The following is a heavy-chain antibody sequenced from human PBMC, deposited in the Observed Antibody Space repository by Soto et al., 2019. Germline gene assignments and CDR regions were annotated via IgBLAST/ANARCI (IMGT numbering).Heavy chain of an antibody. CDR2: IKSKTDGGTT. J-gene: IGHJ6*02. D-gene: IGHD2-15*01. CDR3: TTDSRSPIIYCSGGSCYNYYYYGMDV. CDR1: GFTFSNAW. Sequence: GSLRLSCAASGFTFSNAWMSWVRQAPGKGLEWVGRIKSKTDGGTTDYAAPVKGRFTISRDDSKSTLYLQMNSLKTEDTAVYYCTTDSRSPIIYCSGGSCYNYYYYGMDVWGQGTTVTVSS. V-gene: IGHV3-15*01.